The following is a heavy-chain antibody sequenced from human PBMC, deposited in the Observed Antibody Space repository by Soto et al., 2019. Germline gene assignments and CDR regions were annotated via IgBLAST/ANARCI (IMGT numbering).Heavy chain of an antibody. CDR3: AKADGWYSLPPHLDY. CDR1: GFTFSSYA. D-gene: IGHD6-19*01. J-gene: IGHJ4*02. V-gene: IGHV3-30*18. CDR2: ISYDGSNK. Sequence: GGSLRLSCAASGFTFSSYAMSWVRQAPGKGLEWVAVISYDGSNKYYADSVKGRFTISRDNSKNTLYLQMNSLRAEDTAVYYCAKADGWYSLPPHLDYWGQGTLVTVS.